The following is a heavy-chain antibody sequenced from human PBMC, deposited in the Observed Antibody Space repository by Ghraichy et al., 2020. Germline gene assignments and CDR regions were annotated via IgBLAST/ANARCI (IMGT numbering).Heavy chain of an antibody. V-gene: IGHV4-59*08. CDR3: ARRMGRELFFLDY. CDR1: GGSISSYY. CDR2: IYYSGST. D-gene: IGHD3-16*01. J-gene: IGHJ4*02. Sequence: SETLSLTCTVSGGSISSYYWSWIRQPPGKGLEWIGYIYYSGSTNYNPSLKSRVTISVDTSKNQFSLKLSSVTAADTAVYYCARRMGRELFFLDYWGQGTLVTVSS.